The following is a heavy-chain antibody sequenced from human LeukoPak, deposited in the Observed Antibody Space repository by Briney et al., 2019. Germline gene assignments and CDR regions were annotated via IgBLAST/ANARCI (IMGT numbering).Heavy chain of an antibody. D-gene: IGHD2-15*01. Sequence: GGSLRLSCAASGFTFSSYAMSWVRQAPGKGLEWVSAIIGSGGSTYYADSVKGRFTISRDNSKNTLYLQMNSLRAEDTAVYYCAKRRRYCSGGSCNDYYYFDYWGQGTLVTVSS. CDR2: IIGSGGST. CDR1: GFTFSSYA. CDR3: AKRRRYCSGGSCNDYYYFDY. J-gene: IGHJ4*02. V-gene: IGHV3-23*01.